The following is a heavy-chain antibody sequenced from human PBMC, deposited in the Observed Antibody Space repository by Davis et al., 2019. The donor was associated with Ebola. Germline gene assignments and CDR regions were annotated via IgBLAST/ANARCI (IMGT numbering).Heavy chain of an antibody. V-gene: IGHV3-30*02. CDR1: GFTFSSYG. D-gene: IGHD4-23*01. CDR2: IWYDGSNK. CDR3: AKAPGGYYYYGMDV. Sequence: PGGSLRLSCAASGFTFSSYGMHWVRQAPGKGLEWVAVIWYDGSNKYYADSVKGRFTISRDNSKNTLYLQMNSLRAEDTAVYYCAKAPGGYYYYGMDVWGQGTTVTVSS. J-gene: IGHJ6*02.